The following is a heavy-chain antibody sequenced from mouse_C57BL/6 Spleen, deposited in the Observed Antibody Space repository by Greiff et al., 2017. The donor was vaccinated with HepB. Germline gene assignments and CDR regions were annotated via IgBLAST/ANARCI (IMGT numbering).Heavy chain of an antibody. CDR3: ARWRSRAYGSSGAWFAY. V-gene: IGHV1-50*01. CDR2: IDPSDSYT. J-gene: IGHJ3*01. CDR1: GYTFTSYW. Sequence: QVQLKQPGAELVKPGASVKLSCKASGYTFTSYWMQWVKQRPGQGLEWIGEIDPSDSYTNYNQKFKGKATLTVDTSSSTAYMQLSSLTSEDSAVYYCARWRSRAYGSSGAWFAYWGQGTLVTVSA. D-gene: IGHD1-1*01.